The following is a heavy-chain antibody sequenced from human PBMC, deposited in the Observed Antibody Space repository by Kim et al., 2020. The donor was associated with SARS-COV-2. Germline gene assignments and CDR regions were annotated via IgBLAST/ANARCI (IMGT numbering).Heavy chain of an antibody. Sequence: GGSLRLSCAASGFTFSSYAMHWVRQAPGKGLEWVAVIWYDGSNKYYADSVKGRFTISRDNSKNTLYLQMNSLRAEDTAVYYCAKDPGWNGEYFQHWGQGTLVTVSS. CDR3: AKDPGWNGEYFQH. D-gene: IGHD1-1*01. J-gene: IGHJ1*01. CDR1: GFTFSSYA. CDR2: IWYDGSNK. V-gene: IGHV3-33*06.